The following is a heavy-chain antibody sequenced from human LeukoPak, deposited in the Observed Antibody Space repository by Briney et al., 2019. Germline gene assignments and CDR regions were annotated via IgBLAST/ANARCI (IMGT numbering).Heavy chain of an antibody. Sequence: GGSLRLTCAASGFTFSDYYMSWIRQAPGEGLEWVSSISSSSSYTNYVDSVKGRFTISRDNAKNSLYLQMNSLRAEDTAIYYCARDLRGYCSGGRCYHNWFDPWGQGTLVTVSS. D-gene: IGHD2-15*01. CDR2: ISSSSSYT. V-gene: IGHV3-11*05. CDR3: ARDLRGYCSGGRCYHNWFDP. CDR1: GFTFSDYY. J-gene: IGHJ5*02.